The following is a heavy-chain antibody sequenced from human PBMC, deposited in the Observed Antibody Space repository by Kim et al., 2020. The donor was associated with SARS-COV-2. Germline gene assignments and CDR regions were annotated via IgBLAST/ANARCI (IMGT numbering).Heavy chain of an antibody. V-gene: IGHV1-3*01. Sequence: ASVKVSCKASGYTFTSYAMHWVRQAPGQRLEWMGWINDGNGNTKYSQKFQGRVTSTRDTSARTAYMELSSLRSEDTAVYYCARDSYYDIFRYYYYYMDVWGKGTTVTVSS. CDR3: ARDSYYDIFRYYYYYMDV. CDR1: GYTFTSYA. J-gene: IGHJ6*03. D-gene: IGHD3-9*01. CDR2: INDGNGNT.